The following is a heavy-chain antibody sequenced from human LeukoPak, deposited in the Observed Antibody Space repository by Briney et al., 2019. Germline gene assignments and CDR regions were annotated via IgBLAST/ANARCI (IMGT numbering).Heavy chain of an antibody. D-gene: IGHD3-10*01. Sequence: ASVKVSCKASGYTFTGYYMHWVRQAPGQGLEWMGRINPNSGGTNYAQKFQGRVTMIRDMSISTAYMELSRLRSDDTAVYYCARDWFGLNWFDPWGQGTLVTVSS. CDR2: INPNSGGT. V-gene: IGHV1-2*06. J-gene: IGHJ5*02. CDR3: ARDWFGLNWFDP. CDR1: GYTFTGYY.